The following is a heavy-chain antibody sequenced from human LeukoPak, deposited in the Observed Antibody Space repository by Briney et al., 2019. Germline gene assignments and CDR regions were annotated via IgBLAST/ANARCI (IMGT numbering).Heavy chain of an antibody. CDR3: ARARYGSGSYLDY. J-gene: IGHJ4*02. CDR1: GFTFSSYW. CDR2: INSDGSST. Sequence: GGSLRLSCAASGFTFSSYWMHWVRQAPGKGLVWVSRINSDGSSTSYADSVKGRFTISRDNAKNSLYLQMNSLRAEDTAVYYCARARYGSGSYLDYWGQGTLVTVSS. D-gene: IGHD3-10*01. V-gene: IGHV3-74*01.